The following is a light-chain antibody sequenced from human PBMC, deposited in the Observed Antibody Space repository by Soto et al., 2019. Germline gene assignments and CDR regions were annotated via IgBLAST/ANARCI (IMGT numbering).Light chain of an antibody. CDR1: SSDVGDYDY. CDR3: SSYTRTTTLV. CDR2: DVT. V-gene: IGLV2-14*03. Sequence: QSVLTQPASVSGSPGQSITISCTGSSSDVGDYDYVSWFQQHPGRAPTLLIYDVTYRPSGVSNRFSGAKSGSTASLTISGLRAEDEAYYYCSSYTRTTTLVFGSGTKLTVL. J-gene: IGLJ1*01.